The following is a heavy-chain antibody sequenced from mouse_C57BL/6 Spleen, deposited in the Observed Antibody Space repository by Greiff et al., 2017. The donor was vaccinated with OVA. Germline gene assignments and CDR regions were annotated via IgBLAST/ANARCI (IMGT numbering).Heavy chain of an antibody. J-gene: IGHJ2*01. CDR2: IWSGGST. D-gene: IGHD2-5*01. V-gene: IGHV2-2*01. Sequence: VKLMESGPGLVQPSQSLSITCTVSGFSLTSYGVHWVRQSPGKGLEWLGVIWSGGSTDYTAAVISRLSISKDNSKSQVFFKRNSLQADDTAIYSCARNWGVTSLFDYWGQGTTRTVSS. CDR1: GFSLTSYG. CDR3: ARNWGVTSLFDY.